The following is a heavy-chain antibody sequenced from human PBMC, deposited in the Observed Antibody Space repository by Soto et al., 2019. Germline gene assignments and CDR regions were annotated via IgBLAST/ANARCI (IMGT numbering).Heavy chain of an antibody. J-gene: IGHJ3*02. Sequence: PSETLSLTCTVSGGSISNSSYYWGWIRQPPGKGLEWIGNIYYSGSTYYKPSLKSRVTTSVDTSKNQFSLKLRSVTAADAAVYYCARLPARTSIEAVHDAFDIWGQGTMVTVS. CDR3: ARLPARTSIEAVHDAFDI. D-gene: IGHD6-13*01. V-gene: IGHV4-39*01. CDR1: GGSISNSSYY. CDR2: IYYSGST.